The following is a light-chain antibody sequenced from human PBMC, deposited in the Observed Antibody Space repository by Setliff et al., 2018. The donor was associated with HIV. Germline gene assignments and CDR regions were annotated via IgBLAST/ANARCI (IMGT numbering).Light chain of an antibody. J-gene: IGLJ2*01. Sequence: ALTQPASVSGSPGQSITISCTGTSSDVGSYNLVSWYQQHPGKAPKLMIYEGSKRPSGVSNRFSGSKSGNTASLTISGLQAEDEADYYCCSYAGSSTVFGGGTKGTVL. CDR3: CSYAGSSTV. CDR2: EGS. V-gene: IGLV2-23*01. CDR1: SSDVGSYNL.